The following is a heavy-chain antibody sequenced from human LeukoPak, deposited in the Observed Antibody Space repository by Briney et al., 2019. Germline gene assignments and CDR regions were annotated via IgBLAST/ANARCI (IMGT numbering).Heavy chain of an antibody. Sequence: ASVKVSCKASGYTFTSYGISWVRQAPGQGLEWMGWISAYNGNTNYAQKLQGRVTMTTDTSTSTAYMELRSLRPDDTAVYYCARVVLGYCSGGSCYPPSNWGQGTLVTVSS. CDR2: ISAYNGNT. D-gene: IGHD2-15*01. CDR1: GYTFTSYG. V-gene: IGHV1-18*01. CDR3: ARVVLGYCSGGSCYPPSN. J-gene: IGHJ4*02.